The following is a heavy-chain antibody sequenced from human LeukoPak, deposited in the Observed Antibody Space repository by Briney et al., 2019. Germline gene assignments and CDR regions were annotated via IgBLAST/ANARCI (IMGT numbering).Heavy chain of an antibody. Sequence: GGSLRLSCAASGFTFSSYGMHWVRQAPGEGLEWVAVISYDGSNKYYADSVKGRFTISRDNSKNTLYLQMNSLRAEDTAVYYCAKVFPASPSYYYYGMDVGYGMDVWGQGTTVTVSS. CDR3: AKVFPASPSYYYYGMDVGYGMDV. D-gene: IGHD4-17*01. CDR2: ISYDGSNK. V-gene: IGHV3-30*18. CDR1: GFTFSSYG. J-gene: IGHJ6*02.